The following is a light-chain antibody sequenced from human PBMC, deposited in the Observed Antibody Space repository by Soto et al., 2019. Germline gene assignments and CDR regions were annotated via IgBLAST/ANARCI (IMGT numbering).Light chain of an antibody. V-gene: IGKV3-11*01. Sequence: PGTRATLSCRASQSVSIYLAWYQQKPGQGPRLLIYDASNRDTGIPARFSGSGSGTDFTLTISSLEPEDCDVYYCQQHSNWPPITFGQGTRLEIK. CDR1: QSVSIY. CDR3: QQHSNWPPIT. CDR2: DAS. J-gene: IGKJ5*01.